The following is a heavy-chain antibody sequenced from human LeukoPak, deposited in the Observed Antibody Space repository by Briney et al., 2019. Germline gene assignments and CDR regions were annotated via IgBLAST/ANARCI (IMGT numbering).Heavy chain of an antibody. Sequence: SETLSLTCTVSGGSISNYYWSWVRQSPGKGLECIGYIYYSGSTNYNPSLKSRVTISVDTSKNQFSLRLNSVTAADTAVYYCARDRYGFAFDIWGQGTVLPVSS. CDR3: ARDRYGFAFDI. V-gene: IGHV4-59*01. CDR1: GGSISNYY. D-gene: IGHD3-16*02. CDR2: IYYSGST. J-gene: IGHJ3*02.